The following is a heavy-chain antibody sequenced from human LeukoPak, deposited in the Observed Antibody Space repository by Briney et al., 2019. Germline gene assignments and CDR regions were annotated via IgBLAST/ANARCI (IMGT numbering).Heavy chain of an antibody. J-gene: IGHJ5*02. CDR1: GFTVSSNY. CDR3: AREFTILKKNWFDP. CDR2: IYSGGST. V-gene: IGHV3-53*01. D-gene: IGHD3-3*01. Sequence: GGSLRLSCAASGFTVSSNYMSWVRQAPGKGLEWVSVIYSGGSTYYADSVKGRFTISRDNSKNTLYLQMNSLRAEDTAVYYCAREFTILKKNWFDPWGQGTLVTVSS.